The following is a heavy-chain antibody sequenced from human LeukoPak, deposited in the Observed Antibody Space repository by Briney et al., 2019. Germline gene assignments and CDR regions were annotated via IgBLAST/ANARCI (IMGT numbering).Heavy chain of an antibody. D-gene: IGHD3-22*01. CDR1: GGSFSGYY. V-gene: IGHV4-34*01. CDR3: AKRITMIVVVKGSWFDP. Sequence: PSETLSLTCAVYGGSFSGYYWSWIRQPPGKGLEWIGEINHSGSTNCNPSLKSRVTISVDTSKNQFSLKLSSVTAADTAVYYCAKRITMIVVVKGSWFDPWGQGTLVTVSS. J-gene: IGHJ5*02. CDR2: INHSGST.